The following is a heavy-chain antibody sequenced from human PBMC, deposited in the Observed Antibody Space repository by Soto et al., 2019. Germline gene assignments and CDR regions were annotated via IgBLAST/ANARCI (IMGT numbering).Heavy chain of an antibody. V-gene: IGHV4-30-4*01. D-gene: IGHD4-17*01. CDR1: GGSISSGDYY. Sequence: QVQLQESGPGRVKPSQTLSLTCTVSGGSISSGDYYWSWIRQPPGKGLEWIGYIYYSGSTYYNPSLKSRVTISVDTSKNQFSLKLSSVTAADTAVYYWARADYGDYRVFDYWGQGTLVTVSS. J-gene: IGHJ4*02. CDR3: ARADYGDYRVFDY. CDR2: IYYSGST.